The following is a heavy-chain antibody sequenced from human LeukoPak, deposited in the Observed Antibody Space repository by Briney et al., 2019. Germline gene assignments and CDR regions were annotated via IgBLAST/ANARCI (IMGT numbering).Heavy chain of an antibody. J-gene: IGHJ4*02. Sequence: GGSLRLSCSASGFTFSICVMHWVRQAPGKGLEDVSAISSNGGSTYYADSVKGRFTISRDNSKNTLFLQMSSLRAEDTAVYYCVKDDRYYYDRSGYPSWGQGTLVTVSS. D-gene: IGHD3-22*01. CDR1: GFTFSICV. CDR2: ISSNGGST. CDR3: VKDDRYYYDRSGYPS. V-gene: IGHV3-64D*09.